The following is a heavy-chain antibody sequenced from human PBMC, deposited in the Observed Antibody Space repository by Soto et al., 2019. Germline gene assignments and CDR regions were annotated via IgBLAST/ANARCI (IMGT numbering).Heavy chain of an antibody. CDR1: GYTFTSYG. J-gene: IGHJ6*02. Sequence: GASVKVSCKASGYTFTSYGISWVRQAPGQGLEWMGWISAYNGNTNYAQKPQGRVTMTTDTSTSTAYMELRSLRSDDTAVYYCARDGETRYYDYVWGSYRPRGYGMDVWGQGTTVTVSS. D-gene: IGHD3-16*02. CDR2: ISAYNGNT. V-gene: IGHV1-18*01. CDR3: ARDGETRYYDYVWGSYRPRGYGMDV.